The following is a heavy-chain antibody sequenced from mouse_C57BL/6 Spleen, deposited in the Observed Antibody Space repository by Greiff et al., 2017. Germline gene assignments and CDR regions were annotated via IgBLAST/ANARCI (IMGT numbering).Heavy chain of an antibody. V-gene: IGHV1-52*01. CDR3: ARGSKYRYFDY. CDR1: GYTFTSYW. Sequence: QVQLQQPGAELVRPGSSVKLSCKASGYTFTSYWMHWVKQRPIQGLEWIGNIDPSDSETHYNQKFKDKATLTVDKSSSTAYMQLSSLTSEDSAVYYCARGSKYRYFDYWGQGTTLTVSS. D-gene: IGHD5-1*01. J-gene: IGHJ2*01. CDR2: IDPSDSET.